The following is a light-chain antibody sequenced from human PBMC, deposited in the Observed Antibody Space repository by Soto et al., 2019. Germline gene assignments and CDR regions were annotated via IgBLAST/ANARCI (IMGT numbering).Light chain of an antibody. J-gene: IGKJ2*01. Sequence: EIVMTQSPATLSVSPGERATLSCRASQSVSSNLAWYQQKPGQAPRLLMYGASTRATGIPVRFSGSGSGTEFTLTISSLQSEDLAIYYCQQYNNWQTFGQGTKLEIK. CDR2: GAS. CDR1: QSVSSN. V-gene: IGKV3-15*01. CDR3: QQYNNWQT.